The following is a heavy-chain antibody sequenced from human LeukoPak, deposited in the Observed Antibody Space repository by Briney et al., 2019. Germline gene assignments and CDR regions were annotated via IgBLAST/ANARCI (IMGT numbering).Heavy chain of an antibody. D-gene: IGHD6-13*01. J-gene: IGHJ6*02. Sequence: GGSLRLSCAASRFTFSIYGMHWVRQAPGKGLEWVAVISYGGSNKYYADSVKGRFTISRDNSKNTLYLQMNSLRAEDTAVYYCAKDWAAAGTGYYYYYYGMDVWGQGTTVTVSS. CDR2: ISYGGSNK. CDR1: RFTFSIYG. CDR3: AKDWAAAGTGYYYYYYGMDV. V-gene: IGHV3-30*18.